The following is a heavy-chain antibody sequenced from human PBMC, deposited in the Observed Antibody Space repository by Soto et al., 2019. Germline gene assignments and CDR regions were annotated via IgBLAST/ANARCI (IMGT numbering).Heavy chain of an antibody. CDR2: ISAHNGNT. D-gene: IGHD1-1*01. CDR3: ARGRYGDY. Sequence: QVHLVQSGAEVKKPGASVKVSCKASDYTFTSYGITWVRQAPGQGLEWMGWISAHNGNTDYAQKLQCRVIVTRDTSTSTAYMELRSLISDDTAVYYCARGRYGDYWGQGALDTVSS. V-gene: IGHV1-18*01. CDR1: DYTFTSYG. J-gene: IGHJ4*02.